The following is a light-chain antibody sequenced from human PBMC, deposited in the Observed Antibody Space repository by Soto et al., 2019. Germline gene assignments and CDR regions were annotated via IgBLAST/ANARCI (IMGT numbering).Light chain of an antibody. V-gene: IGKV1-27*01. CDR2: AAS. J-gene: IGKJ3*01. Sequence: DIRMTQSPSSLSASVGDRVTITCRASQGISNYLAWYQQEPGKVPKLLIYAASTLQSGVPSRFSGTGSGTNFTLTISSLQPDDVATYYCQKYNSVPQTFGPGTKVDIK. CDR1: QGISNY. CDR3: QKYNSVPQT.